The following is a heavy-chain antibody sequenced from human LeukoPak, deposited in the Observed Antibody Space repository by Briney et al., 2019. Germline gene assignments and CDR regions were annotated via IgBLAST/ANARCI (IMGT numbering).Heavy chain of an antibody. CDR1: GGSISSYY. CDR3: AKGGSWYPHQDDYYYYLHV. D-gene: IGHD2-15*01. Sequence: SETLSLTCTVSGGSISSYYWSWLRQPPGKGLEWIGYIYYSGSTNYNPSLKSRVTISVDTSKNQFSLKLSSVTAADTAVYYCAKGGSWYPHQDDYYYYLHVWGKGTTVTVSS. CDR2: IYYSGST. J-gene: IGHJ6*03. V-gene: IGHV4-59*01.